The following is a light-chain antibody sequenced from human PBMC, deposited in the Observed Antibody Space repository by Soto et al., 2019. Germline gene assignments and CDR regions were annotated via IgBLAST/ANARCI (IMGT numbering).Light chain of an antibody. V-gene: IGKV3-20*01. CDR1: QSVSSSY. J-gene: IGKJ5*01. Sequence: EIVLTLSPGTMTLTPGERATLSCRASQSVSSSYLAWYQQKPGQAPRLLIYGASSRATGIPDRFSGSGSGTDFTLTISRLEPEDFAVYYCQQYGPSVTFGQGTRLEIK. CDR3: QQYGPSVT. CDR2: GAS.